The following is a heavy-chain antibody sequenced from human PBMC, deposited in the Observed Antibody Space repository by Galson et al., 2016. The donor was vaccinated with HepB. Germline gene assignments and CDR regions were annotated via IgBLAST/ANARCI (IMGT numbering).Heavy chain of an antibody. CDR2: VSYDGTNR. V-gene: IGHV3-30*18. CDR3: AKGKGGAWYVLDY. Sequence: SLRLSCAASGFTFTDFGMHWVRQAPGKGPEWVAVVSYDGTNRDYADSVKGRFTISRDDSKSTLYLQMNNLRVDDTAVYFCAKGKGGAWYVLDYWGQGTLVTVSS. CDR1: GFTFTDFG. J-gene: IGHJ4*02. D-gene: IGHD6-19*01.